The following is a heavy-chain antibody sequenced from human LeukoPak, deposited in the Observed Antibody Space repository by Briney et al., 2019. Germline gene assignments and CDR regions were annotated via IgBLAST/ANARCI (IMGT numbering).Heavy chain of an antibody. D-gene: IGHD3-16*02. CDR3: ASTPFNYDYIWGSYRYRRAFDI. J-gene: IGHJ3*02. V-gene: IGHV4-34*01. Sequence: SETLSLTCAVYGGSFSGYYWSWIRQPPGKGLEWIGEINHSGSTNYNPSLKSRVTLSVETSKNQFSLKLSSVTAADTAVYYCASTPFNYDYIWGSYRYRRAFDIWGQGTMVTVSS. CDR1: GGSFSGYY. CDR2: INHSGST.